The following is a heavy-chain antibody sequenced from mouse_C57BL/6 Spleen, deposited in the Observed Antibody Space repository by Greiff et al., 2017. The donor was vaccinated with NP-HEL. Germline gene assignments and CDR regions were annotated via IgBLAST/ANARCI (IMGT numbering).Heavy chain of an antibody. J-gene: IGHJ4*01. V-gene: IGHV1-59*01. D-gene: IGHD2-10*02. Sequence: QVQLQQPGAELVRPGTSVKLSCKASGYTFTSYWMHWVKQRPGQGLEWIGVIDPSDSYTNYNQKFKGKATLTVDTSSSTAYMQLSSLTSEDSAVYYCARSLYGNYYAMDYWGQGTSVTVSA. CDR1: GYTFTSYW. CDR2: IDPSDSYT. CDR3: ARSLYGNYYAMDY.